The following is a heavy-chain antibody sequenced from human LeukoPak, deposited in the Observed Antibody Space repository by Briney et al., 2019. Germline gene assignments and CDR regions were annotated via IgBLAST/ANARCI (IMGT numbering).Heavy chain of an antibody. CDR2: ISWNSGGR. CDR3: AKDIYREYSSSWVIDY. CDR1: GFTFDDYA. D-gene: IGHD6-13*01. J-gene: IGHJ4*02. V-gene: IGHV3-9*01. Sequence: GGSLRLSCAASGFTFDDYAMLWVRQPPGKGLEWVSGISWNSGGRAYADSVKGRFTISRDIAKNSLYLQMNSLRAEDTALYYCAKDIYREYSSSWVIDYWGEGTLVTVSS.